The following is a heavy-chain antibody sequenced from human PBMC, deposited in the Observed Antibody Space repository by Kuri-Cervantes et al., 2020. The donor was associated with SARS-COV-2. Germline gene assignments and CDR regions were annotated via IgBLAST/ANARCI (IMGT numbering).Heavy chain of an antibody. J-gene: IGHJ4*02. CDR3: ARGRIRPFDY. CDR1: GGSISGYY. V-gene: IGHV4-34*01. Sequence: SETLSLTCTVSGGSISGYYWSWIRQPPGKGLEWIGEINHSGSTNYNPSLKSRVTISVDTSKNQFSLKLSSVTAADTAVYYCARGRIRPFDYWGQGTLVTVSS. CDR2: INHSGST.